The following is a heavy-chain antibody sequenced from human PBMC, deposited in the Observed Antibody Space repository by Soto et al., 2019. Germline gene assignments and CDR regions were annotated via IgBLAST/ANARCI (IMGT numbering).Heavy chain of an antibody. Sequence: HPGGSLRLSCAASGFTFSSYAMSWVRQAPGKGLEWVSAISGSGGSTYYADSVKGRFTISRDNSKNTLYLQMKSLRAEDTAVYYCAKSDVLTGYYNGGNAFDIWGQGTMVTVSS. J-gene: IGHJ3*02. D-gene: IGHD3-9*01. CDR2: ISGSGGST. CDR3: AKSDVLTGYYNGGNAFDI. CDR1: GFTFSSYA. V-gene: IGHV3-23*01.